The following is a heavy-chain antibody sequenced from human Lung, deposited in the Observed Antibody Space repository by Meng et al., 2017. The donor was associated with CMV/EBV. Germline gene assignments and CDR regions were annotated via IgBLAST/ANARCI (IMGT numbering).Heavy chain of an antibody. V-gene: IGHV1-2*02. Sequence: ASVXVSCKASGYTFNGYNMHWVRQAPGQGLEWMGWINPNSGGTNYAQRFQGRVTLTIDTSISTAYMELSRLKSDDTAVYFCARLFHTILGTGYYYGMDFWGQGTTVTGAS. CDR2: INPNSGGT. CDR1: GYTFNGYN. CDR3: ARLFHTILGTGYYYGMDF. J-gene: IGHJ6*02. D-gene: IGHD3/OR15-3a*01.